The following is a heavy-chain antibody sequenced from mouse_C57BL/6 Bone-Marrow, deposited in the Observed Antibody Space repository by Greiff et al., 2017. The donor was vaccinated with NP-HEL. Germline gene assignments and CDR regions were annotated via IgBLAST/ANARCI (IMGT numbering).Heavy chain of an antibody. D-gene: IGHD4-1*01. CDR1: GYTFTDYY. CDR2: INPNNGGT. CDR3: ARKPSNWVFDY. Sequence: VQLQQSGPELVKPGASVKISCKASGYTFTDYYMNWVKQSHGKSLEWIGDINPNNGGTSYNQKFKGKATLTVDKSSSTAYMELRSLTSEDSAVYYCARKPSNWVFDYWGQGTTLTVSS. J-gene: IGHJ2*01. V-gene: IGHV1-26*01.